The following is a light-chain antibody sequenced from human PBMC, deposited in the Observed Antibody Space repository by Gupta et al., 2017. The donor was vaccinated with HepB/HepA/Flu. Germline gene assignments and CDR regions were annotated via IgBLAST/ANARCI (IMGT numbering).Light chain of an antibody. CDR1: HSLLSSDGNTY. J-gene: IGKJ1*01. V-gene: IGKV2-30*01. Sequence: DVVMTQSPLSLPVTLGQPASISCRSSHSLLSSDGNTYLNWFQQRPGQSPRRLIYKVSNRASGVPDRFSGGGSGTDFTLKISRVEAEDIGVYYCMQSTHAPRTFGQGTKVEI. CDR2: KVS. CDR3: MQSTHAPRT.